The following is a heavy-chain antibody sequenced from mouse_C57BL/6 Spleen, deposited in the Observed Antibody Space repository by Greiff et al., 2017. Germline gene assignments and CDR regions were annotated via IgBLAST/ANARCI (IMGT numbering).Heavy chain of an antibody. J-gene: IGHJ4*01. V-gene: IGHV1-61*01. CDR1: GYTFTSYW. Sequence: QVQLQQSGAELVRPGSSVKLSCKASGYTFTSYWMDWVKQRPGQGLEWIGNIYPSDSETHYNQKFKDKATLTVDKSSSTAYMQLSSLTSEDSAVYYCARTWYYAMDYWGQGTSVTVSS. CDR2: IYPSDSET. CDR3: ARTWYYAMDY.